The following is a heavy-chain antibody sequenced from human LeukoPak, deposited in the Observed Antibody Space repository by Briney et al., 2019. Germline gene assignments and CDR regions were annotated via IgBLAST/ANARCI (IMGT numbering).Heavy chain of an antibody. V-gene: IGHV3-7*01. CDR2: IKQDGSEK. CDR3: ARDKRSSGWLTDS. CDR1: GFTFSSYW. D-gene: IGHD6-19*01. J-gene: IGHJ5*02. Sequence: PGGSLRLSCAASGFTFSSYWMSWVRQAPGKGLEWVANIKQDGSEKYYVDSVKGRFTISRDNAKNSLYLQVNSLRAEDTAVYYCARDKRSSGWLTDSWGQGTQVTVSS.